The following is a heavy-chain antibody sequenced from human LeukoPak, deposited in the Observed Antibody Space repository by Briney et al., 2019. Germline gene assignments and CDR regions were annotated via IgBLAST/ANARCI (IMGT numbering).Heavy chain of an antibody. CDR3: ARPSRVRYFDWLPNDAFDI. CDR2: INHSGST. J-gene: IGHJ3*02. D-gene: IGHD3-9*01. V-gene: IGHV4-34*01. Sequence: SETLSLTCAVYGGSFSGYYWSWIRQPPGKGLEWIGEINHSGSTNYNPSLKSRVTISVDTSKNQFSLKLSSVTAADTAVYYCARPSRVRYFDWLPNDAFDIWGQGTMVTVSS. CDR1: GGSFSGYY.